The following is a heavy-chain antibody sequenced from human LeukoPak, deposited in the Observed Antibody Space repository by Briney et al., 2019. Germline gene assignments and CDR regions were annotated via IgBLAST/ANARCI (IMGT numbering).Heavy chain of an antibody. V-gene: IGHV3-21*01. Sequence: GGSLRLSCAASGFTFSSYSMNWVRQAPGKGLEWVSSISSSSSYIYYADSVKGRFTISRDNAKNSLYLQMNSLRTEDTAVYYCARVTYGSGIDYWGQGTLVTVSS. J-gene: IGHJ4*02. CDR1: GFTFSSYS. CDR3: ARVTYGSGIDY. D-gene: IGHD3-10*01. CDR2: ISSSSSYI.